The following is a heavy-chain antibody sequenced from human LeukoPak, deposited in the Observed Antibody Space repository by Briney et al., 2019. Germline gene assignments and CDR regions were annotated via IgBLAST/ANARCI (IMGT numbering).Heavy chain of an antibody. V-gene: IGHV3-64*01. CDR1: GFTFSSYG. D-gene: IGHD3-9*01. CDR3: ATLTGL. Sequence: GGSLRLSCAASGFTFSSYGMYWVRQAPGRGPEYVSAISSNGGDTYHANSVKGRFTISRDNSKNTLFLQMDSLSPEDMAVYYCATLTGLWGQGTLVTVSP. CDR2: ISSNGGDT. J-gene: IGHJ4*02.